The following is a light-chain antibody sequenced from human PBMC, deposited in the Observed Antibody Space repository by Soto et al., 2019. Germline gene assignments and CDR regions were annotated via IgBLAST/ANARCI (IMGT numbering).Light chain of an antibody. CDR1: QSISSW. V-gene: IGKV1-5*01. J-gene: IGKJ1*01. Sequence: DIQMTQSPSTLSASVGDRVTITCRASQSISSWLAWYQQKPGKAPKILIYDASNLESGVPSRFSGSGSGTEFTLTISSLQPVDFATYYCQQYNSYSWTFGQGTKVEI. CDR3: QQYNSYSWT. CDR2: DAS.